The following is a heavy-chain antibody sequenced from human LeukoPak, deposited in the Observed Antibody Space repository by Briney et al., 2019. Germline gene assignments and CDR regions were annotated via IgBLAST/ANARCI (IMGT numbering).Heavy chain of an antibody. D-gene: IGHD3-9*01. CDR1: GGSFSGYY. CDR2: INHSGST. CDR3: ARLLGNKNYNILTGYYPPHFDY. J-gene: IGHJ4*02. V-gene: IGHV4-34*01. Sequence: SETLSLTCAVYGGSFSGYYWSWIRQPPGKGLEWIGEINHSGSTNYNPSLKSRVTISVDTSKNQFSLKLSSVTAADTAVYYCARLLGNKNYNILTGYYPPHFDYWGQGTLVTVSS.